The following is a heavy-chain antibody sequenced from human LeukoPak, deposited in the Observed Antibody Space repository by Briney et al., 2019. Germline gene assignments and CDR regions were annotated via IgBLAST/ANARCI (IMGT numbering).Heavy chain of an antibody. V-gene: IGHV1-18*01. D-gene: IGHD3-16*01. CDR2: ISAYNGNT. CDR3: ARGIMITFGGVNPFDY. CDR1: GYTFTSYG. J-gene: IGHJ4*02. Sequence: GASVKVSCKASGYTFTSYGISWVRQAPGQGLEWMGWISAYNGNTNYAQKLQGRVTMTTDTSTSTAYMELRSLRSDDTAVYYCARGIMITFGGVNPFDYWGQGTLVTVSS.